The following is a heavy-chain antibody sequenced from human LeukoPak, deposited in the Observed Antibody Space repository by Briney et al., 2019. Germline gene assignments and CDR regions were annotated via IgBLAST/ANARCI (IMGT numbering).Heavy chain of an antibody. CDR2: ISGSVYTT. D-gene: IGHD4-17*01. J-gene: IGHJ4*02. Sequence: GGSLRLSCAASGFTLSSYAMTWVRQAPGKGLEWVSVISGSVYTTYYADSVKGRFTISRDNSKNTLYLQMNSLRAEDTAVYYCAKRSGDYGDYYFDYWGQGTLVTVSS. V-gene: IGHV3-23*01. CDR1: GFTLSSYA. CDR3: AKRSGDYGDYYFDY.